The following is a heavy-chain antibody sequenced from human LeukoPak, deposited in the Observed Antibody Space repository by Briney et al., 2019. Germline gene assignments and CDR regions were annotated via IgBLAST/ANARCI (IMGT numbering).Heavy chain of an antibody. Sequence: PGGSLRLSCAASGFTFSNQAMTWVRQAPGKGLEWVSAISSDSTSQYADSVKGRFTISRDNSKNTLYLQLNSLRAEDTAVYFCASTYCSGGSCYSGWYFALWGRGTLVTVSS. J-gene: IGHJ2*01. V-gene: IGHV3-23*01. CDR2: ISSDSTS. D-gene: IGHD2-15*01. CDR1: GFTFSNQA. CDR3: ASTYCSGGSCYSGWYFAL.